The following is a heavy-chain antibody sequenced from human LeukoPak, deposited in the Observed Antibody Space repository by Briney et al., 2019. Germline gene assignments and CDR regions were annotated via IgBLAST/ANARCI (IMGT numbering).Heavy chain of an antibody. CDR1: GYTFTGYY. D-gene: IGHD7-27*01. V-gene: IGHV1-18*04. CDR2: ISAYNGNT. CDR3: ARDWDYMDV. Sequence: ASVKVSCKASGYTFTGYYMHWVRQAPGQGLEWMGWISAYNGNTNYAQKLQGRVTMTTDTSTSTAYMELRSLRSDDTAVYYCARDWDYMDVWGKGTTVTISS. J-gene: IGHJ6*03.